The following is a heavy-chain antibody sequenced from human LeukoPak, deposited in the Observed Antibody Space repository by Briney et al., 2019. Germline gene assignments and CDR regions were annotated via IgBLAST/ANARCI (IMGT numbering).Heavy chain of an antibody. CDR1: DDSISSGSYY. J-gene: IGHJ4*02. V-gene: IGHV4-61*02. Sequence: PSETLSLTCTVSDDSISSGSYYWTWVRQPAGKGLEWIGRIYTRGTTTYNPSLQSRVTISLDKSKNLFSLNLSSVTAADTAVYYCARDDVGIAAAGGIYWGQGTLVTVSS. CDR3: ARDDVGIAAAGGIY. D-gene: IGHD6-13*01. CDR2: IYTRGTT.